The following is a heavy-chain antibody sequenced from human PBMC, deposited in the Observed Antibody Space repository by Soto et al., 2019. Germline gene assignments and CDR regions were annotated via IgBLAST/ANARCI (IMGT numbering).Heavy chain of an antibody. Sequence: GESLKISCKASGYNLVAYWIGWARQMPGKGLDWMGSAYPNDSVGKYSPSFQGQVTVSADKYINTAYMHPSRPTPSDSATYNCGAGSFDHWGQGTPVTAS. CDR3: GAGSFDH. CDR1: GYNLVAYW. D-gene: IGHD6-25*01. J-gene: IGHJ4*02. CDR2: AYPNDSVG. V-gene: IGHV5-51*01.